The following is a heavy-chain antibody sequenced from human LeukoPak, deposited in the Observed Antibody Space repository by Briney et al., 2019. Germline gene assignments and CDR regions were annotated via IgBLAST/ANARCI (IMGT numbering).Heavy chain of an antibody. CDR2: INQGGSVK. CDR3: ARVNNYDFWSGPLSFDY. D-gene: IGHD3-3*01. CDR1: GFSFRDFW. V-gene: IGHV3-7*01. Sequence: GGSLRLSCAASGFSFRDFWMTWVRQAPGKGLEWVANINQGGSVKYYVDSVKGRFTISRDNAKNSLYLQMNSLRAEDTAVYYCARVNNYDFWSGPLSFDYWGQGILVTVSS. J-gene: IGHJ4*02.